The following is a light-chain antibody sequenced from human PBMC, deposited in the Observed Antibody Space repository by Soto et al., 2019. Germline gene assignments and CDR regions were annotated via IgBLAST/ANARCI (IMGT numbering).Light chain of an antibody. J-gene: IGKJ2*01. CDR1: QSISSY. V-gene: IGKV1-39*01. Sequence: DIQMTQSPSSLSASVGDRVTITCRASQSISSYLNWYQQKPGKAPKLLIYAASSLQSGVPSRFRGSGSGASFTLTISSLQPEDFATYYCQQSYSTPRTFGQGTKLVIK. CDR2: AAS. CDR3: QQSYSTPRT.